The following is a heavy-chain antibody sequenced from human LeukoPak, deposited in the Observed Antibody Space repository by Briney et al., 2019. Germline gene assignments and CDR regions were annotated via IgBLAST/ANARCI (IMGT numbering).Heavy chain of an antibody. CDR2: ISSSSSYI. V-gene: IGHV3-21*01. Sequence: GGSLRLSCAASGFTFSTNWMHWVRQDPGKGLEWVSSISSSSSYIYYADSVKGRFTISRDNAKNSLYLQMNSLRAEDTAVYYCARDGDWLGYYGMDVWGQGTTVTVSS. CDR3: ARDGDWLGYYGMDV. D-gene: IGHD2-21*01. J-gene: IGHJ6*02. CDR1: GFTFSTNW.